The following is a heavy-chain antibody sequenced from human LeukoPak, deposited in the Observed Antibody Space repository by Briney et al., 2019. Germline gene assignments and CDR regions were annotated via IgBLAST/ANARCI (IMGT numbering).Heavy chain of an antibody. CDR3: ARVSTEKKFDY. CDR2: IHHGGST. J-gene: IGHJ4*02. Sequence: SGTLSLTCAVSGGTISSSNWWRWVRQPPGKGLEWIGEIHHGGSTNYTPSLKTRVTISVDNSKNPFSLKVSSVTAADTAVYYCARVSTEKKFDYWGQGTLVTVSS. V-gene: IGHV4-4*02. CDR1: GGTISSSNW. D-gene: IGHD4-17*01.